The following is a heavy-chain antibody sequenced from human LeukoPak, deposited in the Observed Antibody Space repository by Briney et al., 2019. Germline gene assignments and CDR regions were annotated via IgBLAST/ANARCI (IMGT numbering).Heavy chain of an antibody. D-gene: IGHD3-16*01. CDR2: ISYDGSNK. CDR1: GFTFSIYG. Sequence: GRSLRLSCAASGFTFSIYGMHWVRQAPGKGLEWVAVISYDGSNKYYADSVKGRFTISRDNSKNTLYLQMNSLRAEDTAVYYCAKYVPDYWGQGTLVTVSS. J-gene: IGHJ4*02. V-gene: IGHV3-30*18. CDR3: AKYVPDY.